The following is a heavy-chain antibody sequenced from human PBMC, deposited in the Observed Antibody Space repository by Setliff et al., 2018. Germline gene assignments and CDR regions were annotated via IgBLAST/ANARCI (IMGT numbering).Heavy chain of an antibody. Sequence: PSETLSLTCKVSGDSMIGYYWSWIRQPPGKGLDWIGYVYSGGSPNYSPSFKCRVTMSIDTSKNQFSLKLKSVTAADTAVYYCARLYHNDNSADFRRAPFDVWGQGMMVT. CDR3: ARLYHNDNSADFRRAPFDV. V-gene: IGHV4-59*01. D-gene: IGHD3-22*01. CDR2: VYSGGSP. CDR1: GDSMIGYY. J-gene: IGHJ3*01.